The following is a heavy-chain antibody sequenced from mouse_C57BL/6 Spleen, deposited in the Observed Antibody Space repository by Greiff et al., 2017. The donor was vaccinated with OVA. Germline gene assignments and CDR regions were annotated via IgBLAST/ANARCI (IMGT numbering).Heavy chain of an antibody. D-gene: IGHD1-1*01. CDR3: ARTYYYGSSLYYFDH. CDR1: GYAFSSSW. J-gene: IGHJ2*01. V-gene: IGHV1-82*01. CDR2: IYPGDGDT. Sequence: QVQLQQSGPELVKPGASVKISCKASGYAFSSSWMNWVKQRPGKGLEWIGRIYPGDGDTNYNGKFKGKATLTADKSSSTAYMQLSSLTSEDSAVYFCARTYYYGSSLYYFDHWGQGTTLTVSS.